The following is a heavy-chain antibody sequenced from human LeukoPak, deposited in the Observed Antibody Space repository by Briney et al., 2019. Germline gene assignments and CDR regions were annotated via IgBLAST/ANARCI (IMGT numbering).Heavy chain of an antibody. D-gene: IGHD5-18*01. J-gene: IGHJ4*02. Sequence: GGSLRLSCAVSGFTFSRNSMNWVRQAPGKGLEWVSSISTSSSYIYYADSVKGRFTISRDNARNSLYLQMNSLRAEDTAVYYCARGYSYGLEAYFDYWGQGTLVTVSS. CDR3: ARGYSYGLEAYFDY. CDR2: ISTSSSYI. CDR1: GFTFSRNS. V-gene: IGHV3-21*01.